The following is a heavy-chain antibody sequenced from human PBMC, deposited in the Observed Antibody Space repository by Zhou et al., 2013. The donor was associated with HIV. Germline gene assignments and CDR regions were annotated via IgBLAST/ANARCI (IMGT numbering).Heavy chain of an antibody. V-gene: IGHV1-18*04. CDR2: INAYNGNT. D-gene: IGHD3-3*01. Sequence: QVQLVQSGAEVKKPGASVKVSCKASGYTFTDFYMHWVRQAPGQGLEWMGWINAYNGNTNYAQKLQGRVTMTTDTSTSTAYMELRSLRSDDTAVYYCARTYYDFWGFGPQDLPYFDYWGQGTLVTVSS. CDR1: GYTFTDFY. J-gene: IGHJ4*02. CDR3: ARTYYDFWGFGPQDLPYFDY.